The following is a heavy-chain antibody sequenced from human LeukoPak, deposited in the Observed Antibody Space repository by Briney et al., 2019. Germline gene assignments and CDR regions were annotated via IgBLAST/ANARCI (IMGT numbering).Heavy chain of an antibody. CDR3: ARDNGDYFDY. J-gene: IGHJ4*02. V-gene: IGHV3-30*04. CDR1: GFTFSSYA. D-gene: IGHD2-8*01. Sequence: GGSLRLSRAASGFTFSSYAMHGVRQAPGKGLEWVAVISYDGSNKYYADSVKGRFTISRDNSKNTLYLQMNSLRAEDTAVYYCARDNGDYFDYWGRGTLVTVSS. CDR2: ISYDGSNK.